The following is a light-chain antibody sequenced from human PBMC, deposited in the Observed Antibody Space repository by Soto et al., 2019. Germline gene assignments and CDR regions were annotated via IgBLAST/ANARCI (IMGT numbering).Light chain of an antibody. CDR2: SAS. V-gene: IGKV3-20*01. Sequence: IVLTQSPGTLSLSPGERATLSCRASQSVSSSDLAWYQQKPGQAPRLLIYSASSRATGIPDRFSGSGSGTDFTLTISRLEPQDFAVYYCQQYDTFGAGTKLEIK. CDR1: QSVSSSD. J-gene: IGKJ2*01. CDR3: QQYDT.